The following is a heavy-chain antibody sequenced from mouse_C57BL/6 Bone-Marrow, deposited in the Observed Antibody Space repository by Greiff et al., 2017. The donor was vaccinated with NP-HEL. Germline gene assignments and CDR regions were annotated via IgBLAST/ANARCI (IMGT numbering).Heavy chain of an antibody. CDR2: IYPSDSET. Sequence: VQLQQPGAELVRPGSSVKLSCKASGYTFTSYWMDWVKRRPGQGLEWIGNIYPSDSETHYNQKFKDKATLTVDKSSSTAYMQLSSLTSEDSAVYYCARGGQLRLLAWFAYWGQGTLVTVSA. CDR3: ARGGQLRLLAWFAY. J-gene: IGHJ3*01. D-gene: IGHD3-2*02. CDR1: GYTFTSYW. V-gene: IGHV1-61*01.